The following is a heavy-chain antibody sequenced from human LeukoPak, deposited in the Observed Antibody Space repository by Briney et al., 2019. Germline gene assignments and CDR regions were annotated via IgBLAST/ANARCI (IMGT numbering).Heavy chain of an antibody. CDR3: AKYDYYDSSGYFYAGD. Sequence: PSETLSLTCAVYGGSFSGYYWSWIRQPPGKGLEWIGEINHSGSTNYNPSLKSRVTISVDTSKNQFSLKLSSVTAADTAVYYCAKYDYYDSSGYFYAGDWGQGTLVTVSS. J-gene: IGHJ4*02. D-gene: IGHD3-22*01. CDR2: INHSGST. CDR1: GGSFSGYY. V-gene: IGHV4-34*01.